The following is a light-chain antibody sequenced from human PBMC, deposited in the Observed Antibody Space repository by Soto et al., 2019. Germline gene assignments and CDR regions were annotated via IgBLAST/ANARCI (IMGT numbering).Light chain of an antibody. V-gene: IGKV3-20*01. Sequence: EIVWTQSPGTLSLSPGERATLSCRASQSVSSSSLAWYQQKPGQAPRLLIYGASSRSTGIPDRFSGSGSGTDFTLTISRLEAEDCAVYCCQQYGSSHLTFGQGTKVEIK. CDR3: QQYGSSHLT. J-gene: IGKJ1*01. CDR1: QSVSSSS. CDR2: GAS.